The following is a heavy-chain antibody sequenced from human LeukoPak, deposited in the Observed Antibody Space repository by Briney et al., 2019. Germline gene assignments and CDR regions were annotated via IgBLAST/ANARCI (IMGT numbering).Heavy chain of an antibody. Sequence: PGGSLRLSCAASGFTFSSYSMNWVRQAPGKGLEWVSSISSSSSYIYYADSVKGRFTISRDNAKNSLYLQMNSLRAEDTAVYYCARDLTPADYDFWSGYSGYMDVWGKGTTVTVSS. CDR2: ISSSSSYI. CDR1: GFTFSSYS. V-gene: IGHV3-21*01. J-gene: IGHJ6*03. CDR3: ARDLTPADYDFWSGYSGYMDV. D-gene: IGHD3-3*01.